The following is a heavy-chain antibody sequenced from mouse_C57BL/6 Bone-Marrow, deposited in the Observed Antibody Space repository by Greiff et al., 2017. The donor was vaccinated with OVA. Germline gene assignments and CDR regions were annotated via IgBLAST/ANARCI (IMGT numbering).Heavy chain of an antibody. V-gene: IGHV1-81*01. J-gene: IGHJ3*01. CDR1: GYTFTSYG. Sequence: VKLVESGAELARPGASVKLSCKASGYTFTSYGISWVKQRTGQGLEWIGELYPRSGNTYYNEKFKGKATLTADKSSSTAYMELRSLTSEDSAVYFCASPRYYFVPAWFAYWGQGTLVTVSA. CDR3: ASPRYYFVPAWFAY. D-gene: IGHD1-1*01. CDR2: LYPRSGNT.